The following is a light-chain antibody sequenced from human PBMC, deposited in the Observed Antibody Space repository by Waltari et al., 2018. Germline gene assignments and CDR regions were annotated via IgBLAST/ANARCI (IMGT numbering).Light chain of an antibody. V-gene: IGLV1-40*01. CDR2: GNT. J-gene: IGLJ3*02. CDR3: QSFDSSLSASV. CDR1: SSNFGAGYD. Sequence: QSVLTQPPSMSGAPGQKVTIPCTGGSSNFGAGYDVHWYQQFPGTAPKLLIFGNTKRAAGVPGRISGSRFGASASLAIAGLQSEYEAVYYCQSFDSSLSASVFGGGTKLTVI.